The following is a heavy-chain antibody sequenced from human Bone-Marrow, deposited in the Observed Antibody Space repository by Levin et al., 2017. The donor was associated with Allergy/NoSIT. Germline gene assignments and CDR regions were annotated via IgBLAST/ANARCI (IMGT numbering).Heavy chain of an antibody. D-gene: IGHD3-22*01. CDR1: GFTFSNAW. CDR3: TTDLTYYYDSSGYPDAFDI. J-gene: IGHJ3*02. CDR2: IKSKTDGGTT. Sequence: PGGSLRLSCAASGFTFSNAWMSWVRQAPGKGLEWVGRIKSKTDGGTTDYAAPVKGRFTISRDDSKNTLYLQMNSLKTEDTAVYYCTTDLTYYYDSSGYPDAFDIWGQGTMVTVSS. V-gene: IGHV3-15*01.